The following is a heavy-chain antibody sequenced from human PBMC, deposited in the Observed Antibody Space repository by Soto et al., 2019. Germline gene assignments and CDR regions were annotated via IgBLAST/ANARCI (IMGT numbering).Heavy chain of an antibody. CDR1: GFTFSSYW. J-gene: IGHJ4*02. CDR2: IKQDGSEK. Sequence: GGSLRLSCAASGFTFSSYWMSWVRQAPGKGLEWVANIKQDGSEKYYVDSVKGRFTISRDNAKNSLYLQMNSLRAEDTAVYYCARDSPGGSGSYYNFWGQGTLVTVSS. V-gene: IGHV3-7*05. CDR3: ARDSPGGSGSYYNF. D-gene: IGHD3-10*01.